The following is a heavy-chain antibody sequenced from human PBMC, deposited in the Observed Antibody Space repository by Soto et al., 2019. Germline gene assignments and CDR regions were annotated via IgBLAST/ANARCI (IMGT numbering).Heavy chain of an antibody. Sequence: EVQLVESGGGLVQPGRSLRLSRAASGFSFGDYAMQWVRQVPGKGLEWVSSISWNGESIGYADSVKGRFTISRDNGKKSVYLQMNSLRGEDTALYYCAKDVGSSGWYDGFDSWGQGTLVTVS. CDR2: ISWNGESI. D-gene: IGHD6-19*01. CDR3: AKDVGSSGWYDGFDS. V-gene: IGHV3-9*01. CDR1: GFSFGDYA. J-gene: IGHJ4*02.